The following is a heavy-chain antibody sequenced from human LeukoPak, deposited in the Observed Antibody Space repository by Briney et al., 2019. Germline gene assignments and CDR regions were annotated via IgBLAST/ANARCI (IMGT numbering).Heavy chain of an antibody. CDR3: ARLPHGYSYDYFDY. J-gene: IGHJ4*02. V-gene: IGHV4-34*09. Sequence: PSETLSLTCAVYGGSFSGYYWSWIRQPPGKGLEWIGEINHSGSTNYNPSLKSRVTISVDTSKNQFSLKLSSVTAADTAVYYCARLPHGYSYDYFDYWGQGTLVTVSS. D-gene: IGHD5-18*01. CDR1: GGSFSGYY. CDR2: INHSGST.